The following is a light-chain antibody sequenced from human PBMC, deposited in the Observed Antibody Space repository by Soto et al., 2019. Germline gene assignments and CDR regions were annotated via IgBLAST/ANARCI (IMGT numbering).Light chain of an antibody. V-gene: IGLV1-44*01. CDR1: SSNIGSHF. J-gene: IGLJ3*02. CDR3: ATWDDSLNGLV. CDR2: NND. Sequence: QSVLTQPPSASGTPGQRVTISCSGSSSNIGSHFVNWYQQLPGTAPKLLMYNNDQRPSGVPDRFSGYKSGTSASLAISGLQSDDEADYHCATWDDSLNGLVFGGGTQLTVL.